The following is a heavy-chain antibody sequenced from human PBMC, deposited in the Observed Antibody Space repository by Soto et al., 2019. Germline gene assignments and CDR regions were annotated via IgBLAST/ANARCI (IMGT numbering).Heavy chain of an antibody. V-gene: IGHV4-39*01. CDR2: IYYSGST. CDR3: ARLPYSHSHVLRHFDCSTHIDQ. CDR1: GGSISSSSYY. Sequence: PSETLSLTCTVSGGSISSSSYYWGWIRQPPGKGLEWIGSIYYSGSTYYNPSLKSRVTISVDTSKNQFSLKLSSVTAADTAVYYCARLPYSHSHVLRHFDCSTHIDQWGQGTLVTVSS. J-gene: IGHJ4*02. D-gene: IGHD3-9*01.